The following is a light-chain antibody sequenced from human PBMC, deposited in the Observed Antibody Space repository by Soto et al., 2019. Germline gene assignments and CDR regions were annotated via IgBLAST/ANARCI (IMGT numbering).Light chain of an antibody. CDR3: QQYGTSPFT. Sequence: EIVLTQSPTTLSLSPGEGATLSCRASQTVLSNYLAWYQQKPGQAPRLLFYGASFRATGIPDRFSGSGSGTDITLTISRLEPEDCAVFYCQQYGTSPFTFGGGTKVEIK. CDR1: QTVLSNY. J-gene: IGKJ4*01. CDR2: GAS. V-gene: IGKV3-20*01.